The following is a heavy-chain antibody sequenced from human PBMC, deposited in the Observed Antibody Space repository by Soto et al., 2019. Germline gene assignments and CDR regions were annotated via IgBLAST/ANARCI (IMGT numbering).Heavy chain of an antibody. J-gene: IGHJ5*02. Sequence: QAQLVQSGAEVKKPGASVRVFCKASGYTFNRFVIHWVRQAPGQRPEWMGWINTDNGNTRYSQRFQDRLTITRDTSATTTYMELSSLRSKDTAIYCCARDKNPIVPFLEWTNWFDPWGQGTLVTVSS. V-gene: IGHV1-3*04. D-gene: IGHD3-3*02. CDR2: INTDNGNT. CDR3: ARDKNPIVPFLEWTNWFDP. CDR1: GYTFNRFV.